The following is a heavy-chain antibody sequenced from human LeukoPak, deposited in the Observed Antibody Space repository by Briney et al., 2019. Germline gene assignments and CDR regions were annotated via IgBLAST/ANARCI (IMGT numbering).Heavy chain of an antibody. CDR3: ARSLDNPLLWFGESLDYGMDV. Sequence: GGSLRLSCAASGFTFSSYDMHWVRQATGKGLEWVSAIGTAGDTYYPGSVKGRFTISRENAKNSLYLQMNSLRAGDTAVYYCARSLDNPLLWFGESLDYGMDVWGQGTTVTVSS. CDR2: IGTAGDT. V-gene: IGHV3-13*01. J-gene: IGHJ6*02. CDR1: GFTFSSYD. D-gene: IGHD3-10*01.